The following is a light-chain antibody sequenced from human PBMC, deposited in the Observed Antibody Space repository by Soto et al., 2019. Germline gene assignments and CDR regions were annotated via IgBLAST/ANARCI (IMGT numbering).Light chain of an antibody. V-gene: IGKV3-20*01. CDR1: QSVSSSQ. CDR3: QQYGSTPPIT. J-gene: IGKJ5*01. Sequence: ENVLTQSPGTLSLAPGERATLSCRASQSVSSSQLAWYQQKPGQAPRLLIYGASSRATGIPDRFSGSGSGTDCTLTITRLEPEDFAVYFCQQYGSTPPITFDQGTRLEIK. CDR2: GAS.